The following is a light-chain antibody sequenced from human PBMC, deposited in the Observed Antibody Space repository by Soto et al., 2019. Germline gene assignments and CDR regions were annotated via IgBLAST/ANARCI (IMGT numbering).Light chain of an antibody. V-gene: IGKV1-12*02. J-gene: IGKJ2*01. Sequence: DIQLIQSPSFMSASVGDSISITCRASQDIGNWLAWYQQKPGKGPKLLIYAASTLQSGVPARFSGSGSGTEFPLTISSLRPEDFATYFCQQANSLPFTFGRGTRLEI. CDR3: QQANSLPFT. CDR1: QDIGNW. CDR2: AAS.